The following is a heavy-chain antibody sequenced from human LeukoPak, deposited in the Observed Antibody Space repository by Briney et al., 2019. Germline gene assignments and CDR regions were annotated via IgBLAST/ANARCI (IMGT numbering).Heavy chain of an antibody. CDR2: ISGSGGST. CDR3: AKGREWFGELWYYFDY. V-gene: IGHV3-23*01. D-gene: IGHD3-10*01. Sequence: GGSLRLSCAASGFTFSSYAMSWVRQAPGKGLEWVSAISGSGGSTYYADSVKGRFTISRDNSKNTLYLQMNSLRAEDTAVYYCAKGREWFGELWYYFDYWGQGTLVTVSS. CDR1: GFTFSSYA. J-gene: IGHJ4*02.